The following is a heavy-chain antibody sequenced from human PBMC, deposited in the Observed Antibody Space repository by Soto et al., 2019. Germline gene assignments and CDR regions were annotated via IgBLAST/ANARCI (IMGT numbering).Heavy chain of an antibody. J-gene: IGHJ5*02. V-gene: IGHV4-59*01. Sequence: QVQLQESGPGLVKPSETLTLTCTVSPGSISSSYWSWIRQPPGRGLEWIGHVAYSGTTKYNPSLKSRGSISVSTSKRQFSLKLTSVTAADTAVYYCAREAEDYYFDHWGQGILVTVSS. CDR1: PGSISSSY. CDR2: VAYSGTT. CDR3: AREAEDYYFDH. D-gene: IGHD1-26*01.